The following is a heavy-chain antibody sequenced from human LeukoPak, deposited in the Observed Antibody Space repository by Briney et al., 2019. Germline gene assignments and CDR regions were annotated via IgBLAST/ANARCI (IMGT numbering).Heavy chain of an antibody. CDR1: GFSSNTYG. CDR3: AKDLNTYRYDSRDLQH. V-gene: IGHV3-30*18. D-gene: IGHD3-22*01. J-gene: IGHJ1*01. CDR2: ISYDGSNK. Sequence: PGRSLRLSCAASGFSSNTYGMHWVRQGPGKGLEWVAVISYDGSNKWYADSVKGRFTISRDNSKNTLYLQMNSLRPEDTAVYFCAKDLNTYRYDSRDLQHWGQGILVTVSS.